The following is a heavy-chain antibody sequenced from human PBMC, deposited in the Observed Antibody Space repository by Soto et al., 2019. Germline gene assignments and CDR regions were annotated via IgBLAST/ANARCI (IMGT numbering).Heavy chain of an antibody. D-gene: IGHD2-8*01. V-gene: IGHV5-51*01. J-gene: IGHJ4*02. CDR2: IWPADSDT. CDR1: GYSFTSYW. Sequence: GESLKISCDGSGYSFTSYWIAWVRQMPGKGLEWMGMIWPADSDTRYGPSFQGQVTISADKSISTAYLHWSRLRASDTAMYYCARVSSVWSTFDSWGQGALVTVYS. CDR3: ARVSSVWSTFDS.